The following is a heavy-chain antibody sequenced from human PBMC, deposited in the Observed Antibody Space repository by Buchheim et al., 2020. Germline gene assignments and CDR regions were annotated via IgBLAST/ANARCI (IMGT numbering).Heavy chain of an antibody. Sequence: QVQLQQWGAGLLKPSETLSLTCAVYGGSFCGYYWSWIRQPPGKGLEWIGEINHSGSTNYNPSLKSRVTISVDTSKNQFPLTLSSVTAADTAVYYCARVNTAMGNDYWGQGTL. D-gene: IGHD5-18*01. CDR1: GGSFCGYY. CDR3: ARVNTAMGNDY. J-gene: IGHJ4*02. V-gene: IGHV4-34*01. CDR2: INHSGST.